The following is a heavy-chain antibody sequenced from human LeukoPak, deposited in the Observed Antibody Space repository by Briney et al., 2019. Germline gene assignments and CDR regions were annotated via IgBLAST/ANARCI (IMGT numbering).Heavy chain of an antibody. CDR2: IYHSGNT. Sequence: SETLSLTCTVSGGSVSSGPYYWSWIRQPPGKGLEWIGYIYHSGNTNYNPSLKSRVTISVDRPKNQFSLKLSSVTAADTAVYYCARDGGSYSDIAEYFQHWGQGTLVTVSS. J-gene: IGHJ1*01. D-gene: IGHD4-17*01. CDR3: ARDGGSYSDIAEYFQH. V-gene: IGHV4-61*01. CDR1: GGSVSSGPYY.